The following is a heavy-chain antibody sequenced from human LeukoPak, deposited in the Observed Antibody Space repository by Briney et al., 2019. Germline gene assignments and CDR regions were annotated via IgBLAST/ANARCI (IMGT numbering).Heavy chain of an antibody. CDR1: GGSFSDYY. D-gene: IGHD6-6*01. J-gene: IGHJ4*02. V-gene: IGHV4-34*01. Sequence: KPSETLSLTCAVYGGSFSDYYWSWIRQPPGKGLEWIGEINHSRSTNYNPSLKSRVTISVDTSKNQFSLKLSSVTAADTAVYYCARGVPHARWGQGTLVTVSS. CDR2: INHSRST. CDR3: ARGVPHAR.